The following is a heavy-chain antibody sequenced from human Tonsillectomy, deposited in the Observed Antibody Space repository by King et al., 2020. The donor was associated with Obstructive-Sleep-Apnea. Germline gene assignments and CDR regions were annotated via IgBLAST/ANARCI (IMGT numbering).Heavy chain of an antibody. V-gene: IGHV4-59*01. D-gene: IGHD3-10*01. CDR1: GGSISSYY. J-gene: IGHJ3*02. CDR3: AGDHGWSYGSGSYYPPNAFDI. CDR2: IYYSGNT. Sequence: QLQESGPGLVKPSETLSLTCTVSGGSISSYYWSWIRQPPGKGLEWIGYIYYSGNTHYNPSLKSRVTISVDTSKTQFSLKLSSVTAADTAVYYCAGDHGWSYGSGSYYPPNAFDIWGQGTMVTVSS.